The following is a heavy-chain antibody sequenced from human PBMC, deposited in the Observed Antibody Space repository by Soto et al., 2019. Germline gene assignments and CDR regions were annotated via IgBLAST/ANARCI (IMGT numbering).Heavy chain of an antibody. Sequence: QVQLVQSGAEVKKPGASVKVSCKASGYTFTSYGISWVRQAPGQGLEWMGWISAYNGNTNYAQKLQGRVTMTTDTSXXTXYXXLRSLRSDDTAVYYCARVMKHVAGTRVGGLNWFDPWGQGTLVTVSS. D-gene: IGHD6-19*01. CDR1: GYTFTSYG. V-gene: IGHV1-18*01. CDR3: ARVMKHVAGTRVGGLNWFDP. CDR2: ISAYNGNT. J-gene: IGHJ5*02.